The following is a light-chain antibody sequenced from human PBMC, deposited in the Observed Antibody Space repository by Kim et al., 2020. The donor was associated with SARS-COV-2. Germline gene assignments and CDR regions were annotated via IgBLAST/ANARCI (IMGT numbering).Light chain of an antibody. CDR1: SNNVGHQG. Sequence: TPTLASTGNSNNVGHQGAAGLQQQRGHPPVLLSHSNNNRPSGISERLSASRSGNTASLTITGLQPEDEADYYCSAWDSSRSVWVFGGGTTLIVL. CDR3: SAWDSSRSVWV. V-gene: IGLV10-54*01. J-gene: IGLJ3*02. CDR2: SNN.